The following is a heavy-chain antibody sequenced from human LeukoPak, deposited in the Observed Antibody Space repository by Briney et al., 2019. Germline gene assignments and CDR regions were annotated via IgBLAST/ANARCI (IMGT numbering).Heavy chain of an antibody. D-gene: IGHD1-26*01. CDR2: IIPISGTT. J-gene: IGHJ5*02. CDR3: ARKLRLGGNWFDP. CDR1: GGTFTSYA. Sequence: SVKVSCKTSGGTFTSYAITWVRQAPGQGLEWMGKIIPISGTTHYAQKFQGRVTFTADESTSTAYMELSSLRSEDTALYYCARKLRLGGNWFDPWGQGTLVTVSS. V-gene: IGHV1-69*13.